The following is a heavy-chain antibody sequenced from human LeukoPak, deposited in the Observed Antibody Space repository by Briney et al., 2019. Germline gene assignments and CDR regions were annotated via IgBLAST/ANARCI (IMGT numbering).Heavy chain of an antibody. CDR1: GGSISSYY. Sequence: SETLSLTCTVSGGSISSYYWSWIRQPPGKGLEWIGYIYYSGSTNYNPSLKSRVTISVDTSKNQFSLKLSSVTAADTAVYYCAREAGVGSSWYRSDYYYMDVWGKGTTVTISS. D-gene: IGHD6-13*01. J-gene: IGHJ6*03. CDR3: AREAGVGSSWYRSDYYYMDV. CDR2: IYYSGST. V-gene: IGHV4-59*01.